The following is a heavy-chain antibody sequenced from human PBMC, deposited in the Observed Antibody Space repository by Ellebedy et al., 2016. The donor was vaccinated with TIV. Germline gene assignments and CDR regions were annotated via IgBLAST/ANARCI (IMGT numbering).Heavy chain of an antibody. CDR3: AKGQYGSGSYFSYYYYYGMDV. CDR2: ISGSGGST. Sequence: GGSLRLXXAASGFTFSSYAMSWVRQAPGKGLEWVSAISGSGGSTYYADSVKGRFTISRDNSKNTLYLQMNSLRAEDTAVYYCAKGQYGSGSYFSYYYYYGMDVWGQGTTVTVSS. CDR1: GFTFSSYA. V-gene: IGHV3-23*01. D-gene: IGHD3-10*01. J-gene: IGHJ6*02.